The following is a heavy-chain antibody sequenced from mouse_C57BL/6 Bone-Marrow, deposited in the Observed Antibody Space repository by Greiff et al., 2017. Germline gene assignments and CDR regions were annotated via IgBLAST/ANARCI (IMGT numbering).Heavy chain of an antibody. Sequence: EVQLQQSGPELVKPGASVQMSCKASGYTFTDYNMDWVKQSHGKSLEWIGYIHPNNGGTSYNQKFKGKATLTVNKSASTAYMELRSLTSEDSAVYYCAEAERDYWGQGTTLTDSS. CDR3: AEAERDY. V-gene: IGHV1-22*01. CDR1: GYTFTDYN. CDR2: IHPNNGGT. J-gene: IGHJ2*01.